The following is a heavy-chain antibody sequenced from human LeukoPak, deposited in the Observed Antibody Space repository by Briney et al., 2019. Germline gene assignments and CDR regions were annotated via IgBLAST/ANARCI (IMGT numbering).Heavy chain of an antibody. CDR2: ISGSGTST. D-gene: IGHD6-13*01. CDR1: GFTFSSYA. Sequence: PGGSLRLSCAASGFTFSSYAMSWVRQAPGKGLEWVSAISGSGTSTYYADSVKGRFTISRDNSKNTLYLQMNSLRAEDTALYYCAKHSGYSSSWINYWGQGTLVTLSS. V-gene: IGHV3-23*01. CDR3: AKHSGYSSSWINY. J-gene: IGHJ4*02.